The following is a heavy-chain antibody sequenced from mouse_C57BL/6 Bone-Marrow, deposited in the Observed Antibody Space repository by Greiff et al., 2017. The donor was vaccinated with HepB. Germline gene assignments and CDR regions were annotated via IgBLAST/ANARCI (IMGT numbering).Heavy chain of an antibody. CDR1: GFTFSDYY. J-gene: IGHJ3*01. CDR2: INYDGSST. V-gene: IGHV5-16*01. D-gene: IGHD2-4*01. CDR3: ARVNYDYPAWFAY. Sequence: EVKLMESEGGLVQPGSSMKLSCTASGFTFSDYYMAWVRQVPEKGLEWVANINYDGSSTYYLDSLKSRFIISRDNAKNILYLQMSSLKSEDTATYYCARVNYDYPAWFAYWGQGTLVTVSA.